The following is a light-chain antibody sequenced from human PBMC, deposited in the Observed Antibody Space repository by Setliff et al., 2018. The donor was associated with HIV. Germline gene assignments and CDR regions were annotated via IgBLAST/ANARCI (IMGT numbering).Light chain of an antibody. CDR2: NTN. V-gene: IGLV1-44*01. Sequence: QSVLTQPPSASGTPGQRVTISCSGSSSNIRTNTVHWYQHLPGTAPKLLIYNTNKRPSGVPDRLSGSKSGTSASLAISGLQSEDEADYYCAAWHDSLTGYVFGTGTKVTVL. CDR1: SSNIRTNT. J-gene: IGLJ1*01. CDR3: AAWHDSLTGYV.